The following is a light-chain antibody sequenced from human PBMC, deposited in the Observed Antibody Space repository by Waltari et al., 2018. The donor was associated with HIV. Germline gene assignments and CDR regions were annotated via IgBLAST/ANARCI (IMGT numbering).Light chain of an antibody. V-gene: IGLV2-11*01. J-gene: IGLJ3*02. CDR3: CSYAGNYPVL. CDR2: DVT. CDR1: SSDVGGYDY. Sequence: QSALTQPRSVSGSRGQSDTLSCTGPSSDVGGYDYVSRYQQNPGKAPKLILYDVTKRPSGVPDRFSGSKSGNTASLTISGLQAEDEADYYCCSYAGNYPVLFGGGTKLTVL.